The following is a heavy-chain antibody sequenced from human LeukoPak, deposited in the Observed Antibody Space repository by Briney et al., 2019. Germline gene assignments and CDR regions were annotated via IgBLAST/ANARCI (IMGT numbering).Heavy chain of an antibody. V-gene: IGHV4-39*01. CDR3: ARLAAHDYGDYLDY. J-gene: IGHJ4*02. Sequence: LETLSLTCTVSGGSISSSSYYWGWIRQPPGKGLEWIGSIYYSGSTYYNPSLKSRVTISVDTSKNQFSLKLSSVTAADTAVYYCARLAAHDYGDYLDYWGQGTLVTVSS. CDR1: GGSISSSSYY. CDR2: IYYSGST. D-gene: IGHD4-17*01.